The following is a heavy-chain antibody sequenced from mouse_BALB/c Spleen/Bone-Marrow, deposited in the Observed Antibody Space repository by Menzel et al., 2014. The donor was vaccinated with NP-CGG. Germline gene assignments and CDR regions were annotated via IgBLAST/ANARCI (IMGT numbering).Heavy chain of an antibody. CDR2: INPDSSTI. D-gene: IGHD2-1*01. V-gene: IGHV4-1*02. CDR3: ARQGYYGKGDY. CDR1: GFDFSRYW. J-gene: IGHJ2*01. Sequence: EVQLVESGGGLVQPGGSPKLSCAASGFDFSRYWMSWVRQASGKGLEWIGEINPDSSTINYTPSLKDKFIISRDNAKNTLYLQMSKVRSEDTALYYCARQGYYGKGDYWGQGTTLTVSS.